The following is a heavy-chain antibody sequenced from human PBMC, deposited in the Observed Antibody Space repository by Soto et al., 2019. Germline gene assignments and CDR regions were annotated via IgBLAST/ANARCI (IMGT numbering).Heavy chain of an antibody. J-gene: IGHJ5*02. Sequence: ASVKVSCKASGGTFSSYAISWVRQAPGQGLEWMGGIIPIFGTANYAQKFRGRVTITADESTSTAYMELSSLRSEDTAVYYCASGTYYYDSSGYPSHGLDWFDPWGQGTLVTVSS. CDR1: GGTFSSYA. CDR3: ASGTYYYDSSGYPSHGLDWFDP. D-gene: IGHD3-22*01. V-gene: IGHV1-69*13. CDR2: IIPIFGTA.